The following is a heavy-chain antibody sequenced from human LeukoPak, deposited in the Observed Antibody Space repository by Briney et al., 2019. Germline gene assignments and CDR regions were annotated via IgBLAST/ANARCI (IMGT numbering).Heavy chain of an antibody. D-gene: IGHD6-13*01. V-gene: IGHV4-39*07. CDR2: IYYSGST. Sequence: PSETLSLTCTVSGGSISSSSYYWGWIRQPPGKGLEWIGSIYYSGSTYYNPSLKSRVTISVDTSKTQFSLKLSSVTAADTAVYYCARQGYSSNWRRFDHWGQGTLVTVSS. J-gene: IGHJ4*02. CDR3: ARQGYSSNWRRFDH. CDR1: GGSISSSSYY.